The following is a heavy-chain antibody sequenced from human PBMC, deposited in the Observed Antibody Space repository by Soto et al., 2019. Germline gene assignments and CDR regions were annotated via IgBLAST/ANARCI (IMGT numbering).Heavy chain of an antibody. CDR2: ITGNGANT. Sequence: EVQLLESGGGLVQPGGSLRLSCAASGFTFSTYAMNWVRQAPGKGLEWVSPITGNGANTYYADSVKGRFTISRDNSKNTLHLQMHGLRVEDPAVYYCAKYADATSRVGFDCWGQGILVTVSS. J-gene: IGHJ4*02. V-gene: IGHV3-23*01. CDR3: AKYADATSRVGFDC. D-gene: IGHD5-12*01. CDR1: GFTFSTYA.